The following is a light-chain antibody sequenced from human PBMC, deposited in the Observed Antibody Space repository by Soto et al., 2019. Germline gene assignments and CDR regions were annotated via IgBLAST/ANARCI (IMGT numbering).Light chain of an antibody. CDR3: CSYAGSSTYV. CDR2: DVA. J-gene: IGLJ1*01. CDR1: SSDIGGYNY. V-gene: IGLV2-23*02. Sequence: QSVLTQPASVSGSPGQSITISCTGTSSDIGGYNYVSWYRQHPGKAPELMIYDVAKRPSGVSNRFSGSQSGNTASLTISGLQAEDEADYYCCSYAGSSTYVFGSGTKVTVL.